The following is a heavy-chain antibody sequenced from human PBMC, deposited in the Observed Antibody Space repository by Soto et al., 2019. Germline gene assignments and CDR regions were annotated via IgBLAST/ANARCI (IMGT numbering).Heavy chain of an antibody. D-gene: IGHD3-9*01. V-gene: IGHV1-46*01. J-gene: IGHJ4*02. CDR2: INPSGGST. CDR3: ARGIPTYYDILTGYYFDY. CDR1: GYTFTSYY. Sequence: ASVKVSCKASGYTFTSYYMHWVRQAPGQGLEWIGIINPSGGSTSYAQKFQGRVTMTRDTSTSTVYMELSSLRSEDTAVYYCARGIPTYYDILTGYYFDYWGQGTLVTVSS.